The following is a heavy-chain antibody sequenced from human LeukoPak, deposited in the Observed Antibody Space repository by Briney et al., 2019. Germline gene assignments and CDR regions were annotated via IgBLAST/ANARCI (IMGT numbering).Heavy chain of an antibody. Sequence: ASVKVSCKASGYTFTSYGISWVRQAPGQGLEWMGWISAYNGNTNYAQKLQGRVTMTTDTSTSTAYVELRSLRSDDTAVYYCARGLGGAGPFYYMDVWGKGTTVTVSS. CDR1: GYTFTSYG. CDR2: ISAYNGNT. D-gene: IGHD2-21*01. CDR3: ARGLGGAGPFYYMDV. J-gene: IGHJ6*03. V-gene: IGHV1-18*01.